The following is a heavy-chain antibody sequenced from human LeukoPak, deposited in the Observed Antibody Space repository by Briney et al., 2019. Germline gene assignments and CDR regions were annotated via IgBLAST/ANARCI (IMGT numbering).Heavy chain of an antibody. CDR1: GFTVSSNY. CDR3: ARAHYYDSLGSDY. Sequence: PGGSLRLSCAASGFTVSSNYMSWVRQAPGKGLEWVSVIYSGGSTYYADSVKGRFTISRDNSKNTLYLQMNSLRAEDAAVYYCARAHYYDSLGSDYWGQGTLVTVSS. J-gene: IGHJ4*02. CDR2: IYSGGST. D-gene: IGHD3-22*01. V-gene: IGHV3-66*01.